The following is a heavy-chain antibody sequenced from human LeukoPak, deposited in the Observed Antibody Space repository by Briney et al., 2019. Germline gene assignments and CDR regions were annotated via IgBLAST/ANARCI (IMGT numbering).Heavy chain of an antibody. D-gene: IGHD3-22*01. V-gene: IGHV3-23*01. CDR2: ISAGGSDT. Sequence: GGSLRLSCAASGFTFSNSAMTWVRQAPGKGLEWVSAISAGGSDTIYTDSVKDRFTISRDNSKNTLYLQMNSLRAEDTAVYYCAKDGLYYYDSSGYYYDTRFDYWGQGTLVTVSS. J-gene: IGHJ4*02. CDR1: GFTFSNSA. CDR3: AKDGLYYYDSSGYYYDTRFDY.